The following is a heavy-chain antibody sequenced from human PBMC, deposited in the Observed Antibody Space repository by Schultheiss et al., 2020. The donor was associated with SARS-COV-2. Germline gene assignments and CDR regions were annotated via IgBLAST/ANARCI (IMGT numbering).Heavy chain of an antibody. CDR2: ISYDGSNK. D-gene: IGHD3-10*01. V-gene: IGHV3-30*04. CDR1: GFTFSSYA. Sequence: GGSLRLSCAASGFTFSSYAMHWVRQAPGKGLEWVAVISYDGSNKYYADSVKGRFTISRDNSKNTLYLQMNSLRAEDTAVYYCAKPLPSTMVRGVISSGMKKYNWFDPWGQGTLVTVSS. CDR3: AKPLPSTMVRGVISSGMKKYNWFDP. J-gene: IGHJ5*02.